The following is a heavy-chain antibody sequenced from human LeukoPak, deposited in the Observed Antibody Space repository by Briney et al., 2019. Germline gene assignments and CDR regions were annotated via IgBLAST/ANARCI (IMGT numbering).Heavy chain of an antibody. CDR2: ISSSGCTI. D-gene: IGHD6-13*01. CDR3: AKDPSWSGYFDY. V-gene: IGHV3-11*01. Sequence: GGPLRLSCAASGFTFSDYYMSWIRQTPGKGLEWVSYISSSGCTIYYADSVKGRFTISRDNAKNSLYLQMNSLRAEDTAVYYCAKDPSWSGYFDYWGQGTLVTVSS. J-gene: IGHJ4*02. CDR1: GFTFSDYY.